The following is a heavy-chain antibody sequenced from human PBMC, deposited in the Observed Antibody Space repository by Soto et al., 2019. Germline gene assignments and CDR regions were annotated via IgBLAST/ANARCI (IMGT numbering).Heavy chain of an antibody. Sequence: SETLSLTCAVSGGPISSSNWWSWVRQPPGKGLEWIGKIYHSGSTNYNPSLKSRVTISVDKSKNQFSLKLSSVTAADTAVYYCARVYMVRGTIIRYFDYWGQGTLVT. D-gene: IGHD3-10*01. J-gene: IGHJ4*02. V-gene: IGHV4-4*02. CDR3: ARVYMVRGTIIRYFDY. CDR2: IYHSGST. CDR1: GGPISSSNW.